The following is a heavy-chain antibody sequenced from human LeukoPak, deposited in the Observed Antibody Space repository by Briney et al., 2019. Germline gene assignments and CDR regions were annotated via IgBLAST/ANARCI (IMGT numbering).Heavy chain of an antibody. D-gene: IGHD3-22*01. CDR2: IESDGTTT. CDR1: GFTFSRYW. V-gene: IGHV3-74*01. Sequence: GVSLRLSCAASGFTFSRYWMHWVRHAPGKGLVWVSRIESDGTTTTYADSVKGRFTISRDNAKNTLYLQMNSLRAEDTAVYYCTRGQSSGYSSGDYWGQGTLVTVSS. CDR3: TRGQSSGYSSGDY. J-gene: IGHJ4*02.